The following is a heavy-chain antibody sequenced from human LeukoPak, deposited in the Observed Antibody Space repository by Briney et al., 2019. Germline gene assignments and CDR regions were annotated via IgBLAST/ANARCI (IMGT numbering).Heavy chain of an antibody. D-gene: IGHD3-22*01. CDR3: ARGREAEVSDS. Sequence: SQTLSLTCTVPGGSISGGSYYWSWIRQPAGKGLEWIGRIYTSGSTNYNPSLKSRVTISVDTSKNQFSLKLRSVTAADTAVYYCARGREAEVSDSWGQGTLVTVSS. CDR2: IYTSGST. J-gene: IGHJ4*02. CDR1: GGSISGGSYY. V-gene: IGHV4-61*02.